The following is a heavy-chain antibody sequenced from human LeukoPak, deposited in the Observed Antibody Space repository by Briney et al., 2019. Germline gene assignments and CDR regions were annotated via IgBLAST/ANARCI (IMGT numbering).Heavy chain of an antibody. CDR2: IYYSGST. CDR1: GASINNYY. V-gene: IGHV4-59*01. J-gene: IGHJ3*02. CDR3: ARDEVTYDAFDI. D-gene: IGHD2-21*02. Sequence: SETLSLTCTVSGASINNYYWNWIRQPPGKGLEWIGYIYYSGSTNYNPSLKSRVTISVDTSKNQFSLKLSSVTAADTAVYYCARDEVTYDAFDIWGQGTMVTVSS.